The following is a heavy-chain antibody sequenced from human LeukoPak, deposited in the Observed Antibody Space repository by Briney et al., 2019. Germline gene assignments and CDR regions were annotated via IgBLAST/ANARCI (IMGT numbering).Heavy chain of an antibody. CDR1: GYSFTSYW. J-gene: IGHJ4*02. V-gene: IGHV5-51*01. Sequence: GESLKISRKGSGYSFTSYWIGWVRQMPGKGLECMGIIYPGDSDTRYSPSFQGQVTISADRSISTAYLQWSSLKASDTAMYYCARHETGPYFDYWGQGTLVTVSS. D-gene: IGHD1-1*01. CDR2: IYPGDSDT. CDR3: ARHETGPYFDY.